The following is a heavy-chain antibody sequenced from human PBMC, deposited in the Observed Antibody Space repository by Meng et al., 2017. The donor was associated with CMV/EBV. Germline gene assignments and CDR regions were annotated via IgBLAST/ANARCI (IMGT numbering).Heavy chain of an antibody. V-gene: IGHV1-69*10. Sequence: SVKVSCKTSGGTFSSYAISWVRQAPGQGLEWMGGIIPILGIANYAQKFQGRVTITADKSTSTAYMELSSLRSEDTAVYYCARDEYSYGFPVYGMDVWGQGTTVTVSS. D-gene: IGHD5-18*01. CDR2: IIPILGIA. J-gene: IGHJ6*02. CDR1: GGTFSSYA. CDR3: ARDEYSYGFPVYGMDV.